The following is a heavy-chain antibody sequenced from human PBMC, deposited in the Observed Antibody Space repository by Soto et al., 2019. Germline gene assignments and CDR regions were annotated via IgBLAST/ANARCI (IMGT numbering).Heavy chain of an antibody. CDR1: GGTFSSYA. D-gene: IGHD4-17*01. CDR3: ARADYGGNSAPFDY. J-gene: IGHJ4*02. CDR2: IIPIFGTA. Sequence: QVQLVQSGAEVKKPGSSVKVSCKASGGTFSSYAISWVRQAPGQGLEWMGGIIPIFGTANYAQKFQGRVTITADESTSTAYMELSRPRSEDTAVYYCARADYGGNSAPFDYWGQGTLVTVSS. V-gene: IGHV1-69*01.